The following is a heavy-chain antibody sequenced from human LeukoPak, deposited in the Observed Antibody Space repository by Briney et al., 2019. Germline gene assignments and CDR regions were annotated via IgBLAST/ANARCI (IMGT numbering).Heavy chain of an antibody. D-gene: IGHD2-2*01. CDR1: GFTFSSYE. J-gene: IGHJ4*02. V-gene: IGHV3-21*01. CDR3: ARELVPAVAPYDY. CDR2: ISSSSSYI. Sequence: GGSLRLSCAASGFTFSSYEMNWVRQAPGKGLEWVSSISSSSSYIYYADSVKGRFTISRDNVKNSLYLQMNSLRAEDTAVYYCARELVPAVAPYDYWGQGTLVTVSS.